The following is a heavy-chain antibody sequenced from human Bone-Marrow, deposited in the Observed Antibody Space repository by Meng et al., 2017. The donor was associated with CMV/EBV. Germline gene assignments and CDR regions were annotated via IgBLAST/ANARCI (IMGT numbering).Heavy chain of an antibody. V-gene: IGHV3-11*01. CDR2: ISSSGSTI. D-gene: IGHD1-26*01. CDR3: AREVVGATGWFDP. CDR1: GFTFSDYY. Sequence: GGSLRLSCAASGFTFSDYYMSWIRQAPGKGLEWVSYISSSGSTIYYADSVKGRFTIPRDNSKNTLYLKMNNLRAEDTALYHCAREVVGATGWFDPWGQGTLVTVSS. J-gene: IGHJ5*02.